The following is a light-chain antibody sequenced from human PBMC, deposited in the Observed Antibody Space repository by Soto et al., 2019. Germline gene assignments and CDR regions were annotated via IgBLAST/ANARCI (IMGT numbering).Light chain of an antibody. CDR1: QTINNKY. Sequence: IVLTQSPGTLSLSPGERATLSCRASQTINNKYLAWYQQEPGQAPRLLIHGVSIRATGIPDRFSGSGSGTDFTLTISRLEPEDFAVYYCQLYSGSPWTFGQGTKV. CDR2: GVS. J-gene: IGKJ1*01. CDR3: QLYSGSPWT. V-gene: IGKV3-20*01.